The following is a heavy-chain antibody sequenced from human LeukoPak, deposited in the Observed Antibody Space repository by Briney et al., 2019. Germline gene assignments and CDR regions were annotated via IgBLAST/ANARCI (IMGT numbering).Heavy chain of an antibody. Sequence: GGSLRLSCAASGFTFSSYGMHRVRQAPGKGLEWVAFIRYDGSNKYYADSVKGRFTISRDNSKNTLYLQMNSLRAEDTAVYYCAKDQDGPPYYDLLTGYQPSVFDYWGQGTLVTVSS. CDR3: AKDQDGPPYYDLLTGYQPSVFDY. D-gene: IGHD3-9*01. V-gene: IGHV3-30*02. J-gene: IGHJ4*02. CDR1: GFTFSSYG. CDR2: IRYDGSNK.